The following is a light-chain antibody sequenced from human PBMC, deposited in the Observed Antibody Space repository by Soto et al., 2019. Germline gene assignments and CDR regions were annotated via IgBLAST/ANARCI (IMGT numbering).Light chain of an antibody. CDR1: QDISNY. CDR2: DAS. V-gene: IGKV1-33*01. J-gene: IGKJ5*01. CDR3: QQLFDSPIT. Sequence: DIQMTQSPSSLSASVGDRVAITCQASQDISNYLNWYQQKPGKAPKLLIYDASNLETGVPSRFSATVSGTEFSLTITSLQPEDFATYYCQQLFDSPITFGQGTRLE.